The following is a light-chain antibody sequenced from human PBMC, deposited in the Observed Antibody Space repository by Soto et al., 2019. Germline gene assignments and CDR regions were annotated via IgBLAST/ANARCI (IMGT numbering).Light chain of an antibody. CDR3: QQRSKWPLT. CDR2: DAS. V-gene: IGKV3-11*01. Sequence: EIVMTQSPATLSVSPGEGATLSCRASQSVRSNLAWYQQKPGQAPRLLIYDASNRATGIPARFSGSGSGTDFTLTVSSLEPEDFAVYYCQQRSKWPLTFGGGTKVDIK. CDR1: QSVRSN. J-gene: IGKJ4*01.